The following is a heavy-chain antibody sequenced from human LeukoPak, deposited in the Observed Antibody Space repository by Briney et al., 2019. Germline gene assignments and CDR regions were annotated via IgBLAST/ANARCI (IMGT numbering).Heavy chain of an antibody. D-gene: IGHD3-16*01. Sequence: RAGGSLRLSCAASGFTFSSYAMSWVRQAPGKGLEWVSAISGSGGSTYYADSVKGRFTISRDNSKNTLYLQMNSLRAEDTAVYYCAKDGGSDIPYYFDYWGQGTLVTVSS. J-gene: IGHJ4*02. CDR3: AKDGGSDIPYYFDY. CDR2: ISGSGGST. V-gene: IGHV3-23*01. CDR1: GFTFSSYA.